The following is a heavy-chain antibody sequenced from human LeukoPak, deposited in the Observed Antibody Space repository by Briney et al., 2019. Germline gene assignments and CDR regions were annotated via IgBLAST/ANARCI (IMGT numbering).Heavy chain of an antibody. D-gene: IGHD4-17*01. V-gene: IGHV1-46*01. CDR1: GYTFTSYY. CDR2: INPSGGST. J-gene: IGHJ6*02. Sequence: ASVKFSCKASGYTFTSYYMHWVRQAPGQGLEWMGIINPSGGSTSYAQKFQGRVTMTRDTSISTAYMELSRLRSDDTAVYYCARARNTTVTTIGNYGMDVWGQGTTVTVSS. CDR3: ARARNTTVTTIGNYGMDV.